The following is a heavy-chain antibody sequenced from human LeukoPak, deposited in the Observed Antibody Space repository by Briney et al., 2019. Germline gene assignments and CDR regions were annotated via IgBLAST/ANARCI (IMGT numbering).Heavy chain of an antibody. J-gene: IGHJ4*02. D-gene: IGHD3-10*01. CDR2: INPSGGST. Sequence: ASVKVSCKVSGYTLTELSMHWVRRAPGQGLEWMGIINPSGGSTSYAQKFQGRVTMTRDTSTSTVYMELSSLRAEDTAVYYCARDGASGSYYPDYWGQGTLVTVSS. CDR3: ARDGASGSYYPDY. CDR1: GYTLTELS. V-gene: IGHV1-46*01.